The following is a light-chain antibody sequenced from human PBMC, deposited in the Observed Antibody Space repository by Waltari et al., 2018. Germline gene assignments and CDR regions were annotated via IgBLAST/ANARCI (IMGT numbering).Light chain of an antibody. CDR2: LGS. CDR3: MQSLQTPYT. V-gene: IGKV2-28*01. J-gene: IGKJ2*01. CDR1: QSLLHTNAYNY. Sequence: DIVMTQSPLSLPVTPGEPASISCSSSQSLLHTNAYNYLDWYLQKPGQSPRLLIYLGSNRASGVPDRFSGSGSGTDFTLKISRVEAEDVGIYYCMQSLQTPYTFGQGTKLEIK.